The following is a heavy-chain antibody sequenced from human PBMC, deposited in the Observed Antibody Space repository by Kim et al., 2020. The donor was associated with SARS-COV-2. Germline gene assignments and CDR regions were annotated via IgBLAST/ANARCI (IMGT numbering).Heavy chain of an antibody. J-gene: IGHJ4*01. CDR3: ARHFYSGWYYFDY. CDR1: GGSISSSSYY. Sequence: SETLSLTCTVSGGSISSSSYYWGWIRQPPGKGLEWIGSIYYSGSTYYNPSLKSRVTISVDTSKNQFSLKLSSVTAADTTVYYCARHFYSGWYYFDYWGHGTLVTVSS. D-gene: IGHD6-19*01. V-gene: IGHV4-39*01. CDR2: IYYSGST.